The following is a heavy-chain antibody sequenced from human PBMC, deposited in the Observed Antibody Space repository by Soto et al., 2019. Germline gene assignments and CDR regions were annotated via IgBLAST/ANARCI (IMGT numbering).Heavy chain of an antibody. J-gene: IGHJ5*01. V-gene: IGHV3-23*01. D-gene: IGHD6-13*01. CDR1: GFTFSSYA. Sequence: EVQLLESGGGLVQPGGSLRLSCGTSGFTFSSYAMSWVRQAPGKGLEWVSTISGDGGATYYADAVQGRFVISRDTSTNALSLQMSSLRAEDTAVYYCAKGRGSITWYNWFDSWGQGTLVTVSS. CDR2: ISGDGGAT. CDR3: AKGRGSITWYNWFDS.